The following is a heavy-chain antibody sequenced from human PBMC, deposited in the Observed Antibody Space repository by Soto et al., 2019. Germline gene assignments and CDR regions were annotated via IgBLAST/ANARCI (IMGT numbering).Heavy chain of an antibody. CDR1: GGTFSSYA. V-gene: IGHV1-69*13. Sequence: SVKVSCKASGGTFSSYAISWVRQAPGQGLEWMGGIIPIFGTANYAQKFQGRVTITADESTSTAYMELSSLRSEDTAVYYCARDCSSTSCYSTYYYYGMDVWGQGTTVTVSS. D-gene: IGHD2-2*01. J-gene: IGHJ6*02. CDR3: ARDCSSTSCYSTYYYYGMDV. CDR2: IIPIFGTA.